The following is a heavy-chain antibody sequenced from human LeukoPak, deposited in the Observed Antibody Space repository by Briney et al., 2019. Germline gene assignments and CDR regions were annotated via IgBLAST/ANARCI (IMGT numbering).Heavy chain of an antibody. CDR2: INAGNGNT. CDR3: ARPAAAGTAQDFDY. CDR1: GYTFTSYA. Sequence: GASVKVSCKASGYTFTSYAMHWVRHAPGQRLEWMGWINAGNGNTKYSQKFQGRVTITRDTSASTAYMELSSLRSEDTAVYYCARPAAAGTAQDFDYWGQGTLVTVSS. V-gene: IGHV1-3*01. D-gene: IGHD6-13*01. J-gene: IGHJ4*02.